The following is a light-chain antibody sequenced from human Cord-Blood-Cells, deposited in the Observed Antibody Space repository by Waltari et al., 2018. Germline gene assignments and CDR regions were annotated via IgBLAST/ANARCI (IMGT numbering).Light chain of an antibody. CDR3: CSYAGSSTLV. CDR1: SSDSGRYNL. Sequence: QSALTQPASVSGSPGQSITISCTGTSSDSGRYNLVSWYQQHPDKAPKLMIYEGSKRPSGVSNRFSGSKSGNTASLTISGLQAEDEADYYCCSYAGSSTLVFGGGTKLTVL. J-gene: IGLJ2*01. CDR2: EGS. V-gene: IGLV2-23*01.